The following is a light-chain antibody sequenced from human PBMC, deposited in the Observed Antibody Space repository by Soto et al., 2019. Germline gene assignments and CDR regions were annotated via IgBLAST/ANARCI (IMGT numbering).Light chain of an antibody. CDR3: QQSYSTPIT. CDR1: QSIGRY. V-gene: IGKV1-39*01. Sequence: DIQMTQSPSSLSASEGDAVSITCRASQSIGRYLNWYQQKPGKAPNLLIYAASSLQSGVPSRFSGSGSGTDFTLTISSLQPEDFAAYYCQQSYSTPITFGQGTRLEIK. CDR2: AAS. J-gene: IGKJ5*01.